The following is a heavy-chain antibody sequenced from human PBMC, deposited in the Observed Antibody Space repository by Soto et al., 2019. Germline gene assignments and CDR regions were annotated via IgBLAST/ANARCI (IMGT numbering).Heavy chain of an antibody. CDR2: MNPNSGNT. Sequence: ASLKVSCKSSGYTFTRYDINWVRQATGQGLEWMGWMNPNSGNTGYAQKFQGRVTMTRNTSISTAYMELSSLRSEDTAVYYCARTMVRGVSYGMDVWGQGTTVNVSS. CDR1: GYTFTRYD. V-gene: IGHV1-8*01. D-gene: IGHD3-10*01. J-gene: IGHJ6*02. CDR3: ARTMVRGVSYGMDV.